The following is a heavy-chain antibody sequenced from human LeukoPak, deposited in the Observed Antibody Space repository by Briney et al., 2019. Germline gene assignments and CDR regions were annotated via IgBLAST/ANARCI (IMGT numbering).Heavy chain of an antibody. V-gene: IGHV1-58*02. CDR3: AVSGIAAAGKGEVGFDY. D-gene: IGHD6-13*01. CDR2: IVVGSGNT. Sequence: SVKVSCKASGFTFTSSAMQWVRQARGQRLEWIGWIVVGSGNTNYAQKFQERVTITRAMSTSTAYMELSSLRSEDTAVYYCAVSGIAAAGKGEVGFDYWGQGTLVTVSS. J-gene: IGHJ4*02. CDR1: GFTFTSSA.